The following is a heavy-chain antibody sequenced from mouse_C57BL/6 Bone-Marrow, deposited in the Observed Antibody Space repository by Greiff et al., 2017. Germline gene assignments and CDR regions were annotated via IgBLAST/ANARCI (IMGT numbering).Heavy chain of an antibody. V-gene: IGHV10-1*01. J-gene: IGHJ2*01. CDR3: VRRGYYYGSSYLYYFDY. Sequence: EAGGGLVQPKGSLKLSCAASGFSFNTYAMNWVRQAPGKGLEWVARIRSKSNNYATYYADSVKDRFTISRDDSESMLYLQMNNLKTEDTAMYYCVRRGYYYGSSYLYYFDYWGQGTTLTVSS. CDR1: GFSFNTYA. D-gene: IGHD1-1*01. CDR2: IRSKSNNYAT.